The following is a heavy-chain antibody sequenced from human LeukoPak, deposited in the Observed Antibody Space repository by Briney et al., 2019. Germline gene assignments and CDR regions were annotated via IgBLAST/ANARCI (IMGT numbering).Heavy chain of an antibody. D-gene: IGHD3-22*01. CDR1: GYTFTGYY. J-gene: IGHJ4*02. Sequence: GASVKVSCKASGYTFTGYYIHWVRQAPGQGLEWMGWINPNSGGTNYAQKFQGRVTMTRDTSISTAYMELSRLRSDDTAVYYCARGDRSGYYYPIDYWGQGTLVTVSS. V-gene: IGHV1-2*02. CDR2: INPNSGGT. CDR3: ARGDRSGYYYPIDY.